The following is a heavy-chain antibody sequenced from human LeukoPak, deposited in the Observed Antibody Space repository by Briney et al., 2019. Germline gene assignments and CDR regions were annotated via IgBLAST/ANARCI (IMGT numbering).Heavy chain of an antibody. V-gene: IGHV3-30*02. CDR1: GFTFSSYG. CDR2: IRYDGSNK. Sequence: PGGSLRLSCAASGFTFSSYGMHWVRQAPGKGLEGVAFIRYDGSNKYYADSVKGRFTISRDNSKNTLYLQMNSLRAEDTAVYYCAKGVPVVAALPYYYMDVWGKGTTVTVSS. CDR3: AKGVPVVAALPYYYMDV. D-gene: IGHD2-15*01. J-gene: IGHJ6*03.